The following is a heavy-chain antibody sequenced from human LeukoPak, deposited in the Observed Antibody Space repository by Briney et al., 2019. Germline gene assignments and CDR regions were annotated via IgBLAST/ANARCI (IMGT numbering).Heavy chain of an antibody. Sequence: GGSLRLSCAASGFTFSSYAMSWVRQAPGEGLEWVSAISGSGGSTYYAGSVKGRFTISRDNSKNTLYLQMNSLRAEDTAVYYCAKAPSYSSSSGYWGQGTLVTVSS. V-gene: IGHV3-23*01. CDR3: AKAPSYSSSSGY. D-gene: IGHD6-6*01. J-gene: IGHJ4*02. CDR1: GFTFSSYA. CDR2: ISGSGGST.